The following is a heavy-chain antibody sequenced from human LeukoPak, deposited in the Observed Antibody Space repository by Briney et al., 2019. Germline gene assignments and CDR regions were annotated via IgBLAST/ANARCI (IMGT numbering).Heavy chain of an antibody. V-gene: IGHV3-30*03. J-gene: IGHJ4*02. CDR3: ARDPSYYDILTGYYLPLPFFDY. CDR2: ISYDGSNK. D-gene: IGHD3-9*01. CDR1: GFAFSSSW. Sequence: GGSLRLSCATSGFAFSSSWMHWVRQAPGKGLEWEAVISYDGSNKYYADSVKGRFTISRDNSKNTLYLQMNSLRAEDTAVYYCARDPSYYDILTGYYLPLPFFDYWGQGTLVTVSS.